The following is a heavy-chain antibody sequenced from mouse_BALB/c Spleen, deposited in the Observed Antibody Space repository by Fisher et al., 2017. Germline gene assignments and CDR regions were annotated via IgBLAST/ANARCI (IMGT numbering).Heavy chain of an antibody. Sequence: RFTISRDNAKNTLYLQMSSLKSEDTAMYYCARWLPYFSMDYWGQGTSVTVSS. D-gene: IGHD2-2*01. V-gene: IGHV5-12-1*01. CDR3: ARWLPYFSMDY. J-gene: IGHJ4*01.